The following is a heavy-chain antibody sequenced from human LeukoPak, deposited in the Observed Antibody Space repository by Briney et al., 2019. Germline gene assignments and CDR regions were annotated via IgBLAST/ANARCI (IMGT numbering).Heavy chain of an antibody. CDR2: IFYTGDT. V-gene: IGHV4-59*01. CDR1: GGFISGYY. Sequence: PSETLSLTCTVSGGFISGYYWNWIRQSPGKGLEWIGYIFYTGDTDYNPSLRSRVTMSVDRSNNRFSLQLASVTTADSAFYYCARAYRLTSPRGFDPWGPGILVTVSS. J-gene: IGHJ5*02. CDR3: ARAYRLTSPRGFDP. D-gene: IGHD3-16*02.